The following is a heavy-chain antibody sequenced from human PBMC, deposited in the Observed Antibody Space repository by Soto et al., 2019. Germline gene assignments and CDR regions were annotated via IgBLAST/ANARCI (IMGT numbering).Heavy chain of an antibody. Sequence: QITLNESGPTQVKPRQTLTLTCTFSGFSLTTSGVGVDWIRQSPGKAPEWLALIYWDDDKRYSPSLKSRLTITKDTSKNQVVLTMADLDPADTATYYCAHRVLRTVFGLVTTTAIYFDFWGQGTPDAVSS. CDR1: GFSLTTSGVG. CDR2: IYWDDDK. CDR3: AHRVLRTVFGLVTTTAIYFDF. V-gene: IGHV2-5*02. D-gene: IGHD3-3*01. J-gene: IGHJ4*02.